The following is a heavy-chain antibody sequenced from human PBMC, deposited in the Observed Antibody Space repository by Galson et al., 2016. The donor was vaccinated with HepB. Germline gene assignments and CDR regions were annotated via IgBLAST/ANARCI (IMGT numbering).Heavy chain of an antibody. CDR1: GGSINSSSFY. CDR2: IYYSGST. J-gene: IGHJ4*02. Sequence: SETLSLTCTVSGGSINSSSFYWGWLRQPPGKGLEWIGSIYYSGSTYYNPSLKSRVTIPVDTSKNQFSLKLSSVTAADTAVYYCARRSGWYLDYWGQGSLVTVSS. CDR3: ARRSGWYLDY. V-gene: IGHV4-39*01. D-gene: IGHD6-19*01.